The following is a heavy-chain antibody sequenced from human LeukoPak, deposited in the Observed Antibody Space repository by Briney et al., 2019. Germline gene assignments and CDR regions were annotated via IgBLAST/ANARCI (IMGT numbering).Heavy chain of an antibody. Sequence: PSETLSLTCTVSGGSIGNYYWSWIRQPPGKELEWIGYNFYNGNAKYNPALNSRVTISVDKSKDQFSLKLTSVTAADTAIYYCARADYGDTNYWGQGILVTVSS. CDR3: ARADYGDTNY. V-gene: IGHV4-59*01. CDR2: NFYNGNA. D-gene: IGHD4-17*01. J-gene: IGHJ4*02. CDR1: GGSIGNYY.